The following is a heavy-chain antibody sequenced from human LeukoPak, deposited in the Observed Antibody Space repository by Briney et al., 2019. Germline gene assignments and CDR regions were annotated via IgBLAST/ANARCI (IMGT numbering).Heavy chain of an antibody. CDR2: INHSGST. D-gene: IGHD3-10*01. V-gene: IGHV4-34*01. CDR3: ARRRKLLWFGELFYDY. J-gene: IGHJ4*02. Sequence: PSETLSLACAVYGGSFSGYYWSWIRQPPGKGLEWIGEINHSGSTNYNPSLKSRVTISVDTSKNQFSLKLSSVTAADTAVYYCARRRKLLWFGELFYDYWGQGTLVTVSS. CDR1: GGSFSGYY.